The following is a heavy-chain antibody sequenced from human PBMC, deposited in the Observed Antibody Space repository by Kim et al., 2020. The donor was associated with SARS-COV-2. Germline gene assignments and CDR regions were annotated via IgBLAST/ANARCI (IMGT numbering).Heavy chain of an antibody. CDR1: GFTFSSYE. J-gene: IGHJ5*02. V-gene: IGHV3-48*03. Sequence: GGSLRLSCAASGFTFSSYEMNWVRQAPGKGLEWFSYISSSGSTIYYADSVKGRFTISRDNAKNSLYLQMNSLRAEDTAVYYCARDDYVWGSYRYGSYNWFDPWGQGTLVTVSS. D-gene: IGHD3-16*02. CDR3: ARDDYVWGSYRYGSYNWFDP. CDR2: ISSSGSTI.